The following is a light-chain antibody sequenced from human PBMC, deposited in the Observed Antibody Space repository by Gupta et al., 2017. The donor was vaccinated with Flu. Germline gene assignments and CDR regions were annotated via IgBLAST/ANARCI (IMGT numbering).Light chain of an antibody. Sequence: AIRMTDAPSSFSASIGASVNIPGRTSQGVARSLAWYQQQPGTAPNLLIYAASTLQRGVPSRFSGSGSGTDFTLTVTDLQSEDFATYYCQQYYDFLPLTFGGGTKVEIK. CDR1: QGVARS. V-gene: IGKV1-8*01. CDR2: AAS. CDR3: QQYYDFLPLT. J-gene: IGKJ4*01.